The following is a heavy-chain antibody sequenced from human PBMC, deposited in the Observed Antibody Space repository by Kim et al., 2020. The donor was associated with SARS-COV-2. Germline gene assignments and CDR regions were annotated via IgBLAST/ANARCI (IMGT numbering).Heavy chain of an antibody. D-gene: IGHD3-10*01. CDR1: GYTFTSSH. V-gene: IGHV1-46*03. CDR3: ARGTWGGGGWGYGSGQYNRFDP. CDR2: INPSGGST. Sequence: ASVKVSCKASGYTFTSSHIQWVRQAPGQGLEWMGVINPSGGSTTYAQKLQGRVIMTRDTSTGKVYMELSSLRSEDTALYYCARGTWGGGGWGYGSGQYNRFDPWGQGTLVTVSS. J-gene: IGHJ5*02.